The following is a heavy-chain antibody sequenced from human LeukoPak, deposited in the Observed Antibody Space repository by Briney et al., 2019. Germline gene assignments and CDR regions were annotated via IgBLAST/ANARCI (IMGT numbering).Heavy chain of an antibody. CDR2: IYYSGST. J-gene: IGHJ6*02. Sequence: SGTLSLTCTVSGGSISSYYWSWIRQPPGKGLEWIGYIYYSGSTNYNPSLKSRVTISVDTSKNQFSLKLSSVTAADTAVYYCARDYGAGIYYYGMDVWGQGTTVTVSS. V-gene: IGHV4-59*01. D-gene: IGHD6-19*01. CDR1: GGSISSYY. CDR3: ARDYGAGIYYYGMDV.